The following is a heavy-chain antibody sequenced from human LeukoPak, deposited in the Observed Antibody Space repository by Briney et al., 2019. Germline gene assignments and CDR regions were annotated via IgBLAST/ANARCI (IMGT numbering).Heavy chain of an antibody. V-gene: IGHV4-59*01. CDR3: ARGGGSSGYYYYYYYMDV. J-gene: IGHJ6*03. CDR1: GGSIDNYY. CDR2: IYYSGST. D-gene: IGHD6-6*01. Sequence: SETLSLTCTVSGGSIDNYYWSWIRQPPGKGLEWIGYIYYSGSTNYNPSLKSRVTISVDTSKNQFSLKLSSVTAADTAVYYCARGGGSSGYYYYYYYMDVWGKGTTVAVSS.